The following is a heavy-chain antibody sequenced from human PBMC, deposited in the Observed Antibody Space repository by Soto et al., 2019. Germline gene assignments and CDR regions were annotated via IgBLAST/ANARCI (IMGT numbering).Heavy chain of an antibody. Sequence: SETLSLTCTVSGGSISSYYWSWIRQPPGKGLEWIGYIYYSGSTNYNPSLKSRVTISADTSKNQFSLKLSSVTAADTAVYYCARDPSIAARMSWFDPWGQGTLVTVSS. J-gene: IGHJ5*02. CDR2: IYYSGST. CDR3: ARDPSIAARMSWFDP. D-gene: IGHD6-6*01. CDR1: GGSISSYY. V-gene: IGHV4-59*01.